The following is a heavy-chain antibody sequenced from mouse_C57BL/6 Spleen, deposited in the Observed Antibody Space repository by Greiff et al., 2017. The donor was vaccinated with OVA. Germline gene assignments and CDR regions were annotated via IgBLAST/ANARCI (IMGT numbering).Heavy chain of an antibody. CDR1: GYTFTDYN. CDR3: ARRNFDY. J-gene: IGHJ2*01. Sequence: EVKLMESGPELVKPGASVKIPCKASGYTFTDYNMDWVKQSHGKSLEWIGDINPNNGGTIYNQKFKGKATLTVDKSSSTAYMELRSLTSEDTAVYYCARRNFDYWGQGTTLTVSS. CDR2: INPNNGGT. V-gene: IGHV1-18*01.